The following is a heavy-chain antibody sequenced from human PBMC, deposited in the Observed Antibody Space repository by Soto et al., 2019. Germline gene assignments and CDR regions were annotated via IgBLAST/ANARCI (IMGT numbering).Heavy chain of an antibody. CDR2: IHSDGSST. V-gene: IGHV3-74*01. CDR3: ARGDRGAFDL. J-gene: IGHJ3*01. CDR1: GFTFSYYW. D-gene: IGHD1-26*01. Sequence: EVQLVESGGGLVQPGESLRLSCAASGFTFSYYWMHWVRQAPGKGLVWVSRIHSDGSSTTYADSVKGGFSISRDNARNTVYLQMNSLRAEDTAVYYCARGDRGAFDLWGQGTVLTVSS.